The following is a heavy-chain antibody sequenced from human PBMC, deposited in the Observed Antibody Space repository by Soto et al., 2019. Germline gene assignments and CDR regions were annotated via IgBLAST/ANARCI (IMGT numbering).Heavy chain of an antibody. D-gene: IGHD3-9*01. J-gene: IGHJ4*02. Sequence: QLQLQESGPGLVKPSEALSLTCSVSGGSSGGSSFSWGGFRKPQGRGLEWIGSIYFSGSTYYNPSLKSRVTISIDKSKNQFSLKLSSLTAADTAVYYCARLEGLATISYYFDFWGQGTLVTVSS. CDR3: ARLEGLATISYYFDF. V-gene: IGHV4-39*01. CDR1: GGSSGGSSFS. CDR2: IYFSGST.